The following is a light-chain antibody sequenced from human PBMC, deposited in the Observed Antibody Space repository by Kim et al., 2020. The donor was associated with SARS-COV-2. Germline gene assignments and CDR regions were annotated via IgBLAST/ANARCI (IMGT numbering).Light chain of an antibody. Sequence: ASIGDRVTITCRASQNFNSLLNWYQKKSGTAPKPLIYGASNLQYGVPSRFSGSGSGTDFTLTISGLQLDDFATYYCQQSYNSPRTFGQGTKVDIK. J-gene: IGKJ1*01. CDR1: QNFNSL. V-gene: IGKV1-39*01. CDR3: QQSYNSPRT. CDR2: GAS.